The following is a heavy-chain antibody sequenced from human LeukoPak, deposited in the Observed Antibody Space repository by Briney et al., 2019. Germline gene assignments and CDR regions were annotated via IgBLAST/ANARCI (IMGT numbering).Heavy chain of an antibody. CDR1: GGSISDYY. D-gene: IGHD5-18*01. CDR2: IYYSGST. CDR3: ARKDTAMAIFDY. V-gene: IGHV4-59*01. Sequence: SETLSLTCTVSGGSISDYYWSWIRQPPGKGLEWIGYIYYSGSTSYNPSLKSRVTISVDTSNNQFSLILSSVTAADTAVYYCARKDTAMAIFDYWAREPWSPSPQ. J-gene: IGHJ4*02.